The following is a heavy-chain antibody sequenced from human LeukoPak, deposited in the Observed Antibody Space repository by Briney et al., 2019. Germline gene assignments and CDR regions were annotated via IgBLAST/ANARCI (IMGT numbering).Heavy chain of an antibody. Sequence: SETLSLTCTVSGGSVSSGSYYWSWIRQPPGKGLEWIGYIYYSGSTNYNPSLKSRVTISVDTSKNQFSLKLSSVTAADTAVYYCARDRGYSYGAYYYGMDVWGQGTTVTVSS. D-gene: IGHD5-18*01. CDR3: ARDRGYSYGAYYYGMDV. J-gene: IGHJ6*02. CDR2: IYYSGST. CDR1: GGSVSSGSYY. V-gene: IGHV4-61*01.